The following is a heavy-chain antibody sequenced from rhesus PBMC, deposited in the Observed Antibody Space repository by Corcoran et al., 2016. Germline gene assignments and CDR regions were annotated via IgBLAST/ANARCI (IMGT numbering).Heavy chain of an antibody. V-gene: IGHV4-169*02. J-gene: IGHJ4*01. CDR3: ASAGNWNYGGFDY. Sequence: QVQLQESGPGLVKPSETMSVTCAVPGGSISSSYWSWIRQAPGKGLEWIGYIYGSGSITNYNPSLKSRVTLSVDTSKNQLSLKLSSVTAADTAVYYCASAGNWNYGGFDYWGQGVLVTVSS. CDR2: IYGSGSIT. CDR1: GGSISSSY. D-gene: IGHD1-26*01.